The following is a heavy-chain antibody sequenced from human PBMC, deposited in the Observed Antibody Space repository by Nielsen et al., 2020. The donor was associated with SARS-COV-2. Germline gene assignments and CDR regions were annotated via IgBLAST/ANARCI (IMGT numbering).Heavy chain of an antibody. D-gene: IGHD5-24*01. Sequence: GESLKISCAASGFTFSSYAMHWVRQAPGKGLEWVAVISYDGSNKYYADSVKGRLTISRDNSKNTLYLQMNSLRAEDTAVYYCAREGDGYNGLDYWGQGTLVTVSS. V-gene: IGHV3-30-3*01. CDR3: AREGDGYNGLDY. J-gene: IGHJ4*02. CDR1: GFTFSSYA. CDR2: ISYDGSNK.